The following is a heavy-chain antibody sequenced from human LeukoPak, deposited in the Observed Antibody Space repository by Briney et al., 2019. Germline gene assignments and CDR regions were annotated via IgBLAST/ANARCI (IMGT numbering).Heavy chain of an antibody. CDR2: ISSSSSYI. CDR3: ARDFPARIAAAVTDY. V-gene: IGHV3-21*01. D-gene: IGHD6-13*01. J-gene: IGHJ4*02. Sequence: PGGSLRLSCAASGFTFSSYSMNWVRQAPGKGLEWVSSISSSSSYIYYADSVKGRFTISRDNAKNSLYLQMNSLRAEDTAVYYCARDFPARIAAAVTDYWGQGTLVTVSS. CDR1: GFTFSSYS.